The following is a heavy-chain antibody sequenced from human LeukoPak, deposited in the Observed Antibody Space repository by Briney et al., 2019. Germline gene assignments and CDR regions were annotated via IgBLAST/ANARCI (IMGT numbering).Heavy chain of an antibody. J-gene: IGHJ5*02. CDR2: ISGSGGST. Sequence: GGSLRLSCAASGFTFSNYAMTWVRQAPGKGLEWVSVISGSGGSTYSADSVKGRFTISRDNSKNPLFLQMSSLRPGDTAVYYCAKLPAADSAWWFDPWGQGTLVTVSS. CDR3: AKLPAADSAWWFDP. V-gene: IGHV3-23*01. D-gene: IGHD2-2*01. CDR1: GFTFSNYA.